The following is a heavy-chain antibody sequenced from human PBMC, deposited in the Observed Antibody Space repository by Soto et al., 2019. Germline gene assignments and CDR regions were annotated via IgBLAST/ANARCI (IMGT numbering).Heavy chain of an antibody. CDR2: IYDSGST. CDR1: GGSISRSGYF. V-gene: IGHV4-31*03. J-gene: IGHJ4*02. Sequence: QVQLQESGPGLVKPSQTLSLTCTVSGGSISRSGYFWSWIRQHPGKGLEWIGYIYDSGSTYYNPSLKSRVSLSVDTSKNQFSLNLTSVTAADTAMYYCARSSRSDFDYWGQGTLVTVSA. CDR3: ARSSRSDFDY.